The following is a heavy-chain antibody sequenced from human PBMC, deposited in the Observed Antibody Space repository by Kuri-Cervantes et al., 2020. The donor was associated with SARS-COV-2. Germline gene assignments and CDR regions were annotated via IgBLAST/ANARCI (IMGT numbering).Heavy chain of an antibody. Sequence: SETLSLTCTVSGGSISSYYWNWIRQSPGKGLEWIGNIYYSGITNYNPALKSRLTISVDTSKNQLSLRLNSVTAADTAVYYCAREETDIVVVPAAMNWFDPWGQGTLVTVSS. CDR2: IYYSGIT. J-gene: IGHJ5*02. CDR3: AREETDIVVVPAAMNWFDP. V-gene: IGHV4-59*12. D-gene: IGHD2-2*01. CDR1: GGSISSYY.